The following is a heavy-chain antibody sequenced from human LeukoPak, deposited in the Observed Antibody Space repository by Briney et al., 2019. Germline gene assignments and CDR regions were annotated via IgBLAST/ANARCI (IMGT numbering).Heavy chain of an antibody. CDR1: GYTFTGYY. V-gene: IGHV1-2*02. J-gene: IGHJ5*02. Sequence: ASVKVSCKASGYTFTGYYMHWVRQAPGQGLEWMGWINPNSGGTNYAQKFQGRVTMTRDTSISTAYMELSGLRSDDTAVYYCARVSHRPNVGGSSFDPWGQGTLVTVSS. CDR2: INPNSGGT. CDR3: ARVSHRPNVGGSSFDP. D-gene: IGHD3-16*01.